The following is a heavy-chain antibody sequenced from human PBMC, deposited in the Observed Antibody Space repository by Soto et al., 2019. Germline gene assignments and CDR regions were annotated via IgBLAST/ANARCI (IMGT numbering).Heavy chain of an antibody. V-gene: IGHV4-59*01. Sequence: QVQLQESGPGLVKPSETLSLTCTVSGGSISSYYWSWIRQPPGKGLEWIGYIYYSGSTNYNPSLXGXAXIXLDTSKNQFSLKLSSVTAADTAVYYCARRYGGNFAYWGQGTLVTVSS. CDR3: ARRYGGNFAY. CDR1: GGSISSYY. D-gene: IGHD1-26*01. J-gene: IGHJ4*02. CDR2: IYYSGST.